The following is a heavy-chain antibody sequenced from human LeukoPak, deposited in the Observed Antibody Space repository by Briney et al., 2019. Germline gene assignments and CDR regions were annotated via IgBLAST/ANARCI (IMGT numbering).Heavy chain of an antibody. V-gene: IGHV4-4*02. CDR3: ARGYSSSWRDYYYYYMDV. D-gene: IGHD6-13*01. CDR2: IYHSGST. Sequence: PSETLSLTCAVSGGSISSSNWWSWVRQPPGKGLEWIGEIYHSGSTNYNPSLKSRVTISVDTSKNQFSLKLSSVTAADTAVYYCARGYSSSWRDYYYYYMDVWGKGTTVTVSS. J-gene: IGHJ6*03. CDR1: GGSISSSNW.